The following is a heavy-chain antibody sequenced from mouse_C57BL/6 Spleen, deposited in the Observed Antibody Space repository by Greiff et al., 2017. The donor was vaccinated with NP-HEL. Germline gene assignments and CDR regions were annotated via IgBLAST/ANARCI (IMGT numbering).Heavy chain of an antibody. CDR3: ARDGNYDYAMDY. CDR1: GYTFTSYW. CDR2: IHPHSGST. J-gene: IGHJ4*01. D-gene: IGHD2-1*01. Sequence: QVQLKESGAELVKPGASVKLSCKASGYTFTSYWMHWVKQRPGQGLEWIGMIHPHSGSTNYNEKFKSKATLTVDKSSSTAYMQLSSLTSEDSAVYYCARDGNYDYAMDYWGQGTSVTVSS. V-gene: IGHV1-64*01.